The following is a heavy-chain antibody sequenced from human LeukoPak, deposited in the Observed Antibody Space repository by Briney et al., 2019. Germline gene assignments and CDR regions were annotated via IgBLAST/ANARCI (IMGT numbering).Heavy chain of an antibody. CDR3: ARQEIVAGASLFDY. V-gene: IGHV5-51*01. J-gene: IGHJ4*02. CDR2: ISPGDSDT. Sequence: GESLKISCQGSGYSFTNYWIGWVRQMPGKGLEWMGIISPGDSDTRYSPSFQGQVTISVDKSISTAYLQWNTLKASDTAMYYCARQEIVAGASLFDYWGQGTLVTVSS. CDR1: GYSFTNYW. D-gene: IGHD1-26*01.